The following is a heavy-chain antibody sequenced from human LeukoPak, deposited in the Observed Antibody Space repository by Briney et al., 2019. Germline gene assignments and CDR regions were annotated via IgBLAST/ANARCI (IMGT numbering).Heavy chain of an antibody. V-gene: IGHV3-48*02. D-gene: IGHD5-18*01. Sequence: GGSLRLSCAASGFTFSSYTMNWVRQGPGKGLQGLSTVSASNDIHYSDSVQGRFTISRDNARNSLYLQMNSLRDEDTAVYYCARDALHTAHFDYWGQGTLVTVSS. CDR2: VSASNDI. CDR1: GFTFSSYT. CDR3: ARDALHTAHFDY. J-gene: IGHJ4*02.